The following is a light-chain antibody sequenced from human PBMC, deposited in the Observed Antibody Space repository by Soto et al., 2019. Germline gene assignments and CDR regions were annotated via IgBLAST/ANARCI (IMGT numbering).Light chain of an antibody. CDR3: QQYGSSLLFT. CDR1: QSVSSSY. J-gene: IGKJ3*01. V-gene: IGKV3-20*01. Sequence: EIVLTQSPGTLSLSPGERATLSCRARQSVSSSYLAWYQQKPGQAPRLLIYGASSRATGIPDRFSGSGSGTDLTLTISRLEPEDFAVYYCQQYGSSLLFTFGPGTKVDIK. CDR2: GAS.